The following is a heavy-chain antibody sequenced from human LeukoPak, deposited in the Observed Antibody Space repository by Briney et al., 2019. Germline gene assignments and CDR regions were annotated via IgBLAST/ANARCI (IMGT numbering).Heavy chain of an antibody. J-gene: IGHJ5*02. D-gene: IGHD6-13*01. CDR3: ARGRREQQLVRVRYWFDP. V-gene: IGHV1-2*02. CDR2: INPNSGGT. CDR1: GYTFTGYY. Sequence: ASVKVSCKASGYTFTGYYMHWVRQAPGQGLEWMGWINPNSGGTNYAQKFQGRVTMTRDTSISTAYMELGRLRSDDTAVYYCARGRREQQLVRVRYWFDPWGQGTLVTVSS.